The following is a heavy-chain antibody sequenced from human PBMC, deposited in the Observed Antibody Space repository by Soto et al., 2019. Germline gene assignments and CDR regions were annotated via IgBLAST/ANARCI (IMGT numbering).Heavy chain of an antibody. V-gene: IGHV4-34*01. J-gene: IGHJ4*02. CDR3: ARIPGSDYSDPHDY. D-gene: IGHD4-17*01. CDR2: ITHSGSP. CDR1: GGSFSGYH. Sequence: QVQLQQWGAGFLKPSETLSLTCAVYGGSFSGYHWTWIRQPPGRGLDWIGEITHSGSPNYNPSLKSRVTISVDTSKKQFSLNLRSVTAADTAVYYCARIPGSDYSDPHDYWGQGTLVTVSS.